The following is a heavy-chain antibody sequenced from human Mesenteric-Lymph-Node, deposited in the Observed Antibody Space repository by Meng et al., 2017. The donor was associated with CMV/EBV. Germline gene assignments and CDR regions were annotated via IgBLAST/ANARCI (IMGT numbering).Heavy chain of an antibody. Sequence: GESLKISCAASGFTFSYYYMSWIRQAPGKGLEWVSSISSRSSYIYYADSVKGRFTVSRDNANNSLFLQVNSLRAEDTAIYYCARASRDSGWPLDYWGQGTLVTVSS. CDR3: ARASRDSGWPLDY. V-gene: IGHV3-11*06. CDR2: ISSRSSYI. J-gene: IGHJ4*02. D-gene: IGHD6-19*01. CDR1: GFTFSYYY.